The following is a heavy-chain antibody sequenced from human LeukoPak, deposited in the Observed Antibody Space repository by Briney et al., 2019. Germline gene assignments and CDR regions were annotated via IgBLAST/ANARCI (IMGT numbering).Heavy chain of an antibody. CDR1: GFSLSTSGVG. V-gene: IGHV2-5*02. Sequence: KMSGPTLVNPTQTLTLTCTFSGFSLSTSGVGVGWIRQPPGKALEWLALIYWGDEKRFSPSLSSRLSITKDTSKNQVVLTSTNMDPVDTATYYCAHRTVYSINSGWCYWGQGTLVTDSS. D-gene: IGHD3-22*01. CDR3: AHRTVYSINSGWCY. J-gene: IGHJ4*02. CDR2: IYWGDEK.